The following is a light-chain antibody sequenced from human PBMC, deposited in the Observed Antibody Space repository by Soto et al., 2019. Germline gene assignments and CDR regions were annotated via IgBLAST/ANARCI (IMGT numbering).Light chain of an antibody. CDR1: QGISSY. J-gene: IGKJ5*01. CDR3: QQYYSYPIT. CDR2: AAS. Sequence: AIRMTQSPSSLSASTGDRVTITCRASQGISSYLAWYQQKPGKAPKLLMYAASTLQSGVPSRFSGSGSGTDFTLTISCLQAEDFATYHWQQYYSYPITCGQGTLLEIK. V-gene: IGKV1-8*01.